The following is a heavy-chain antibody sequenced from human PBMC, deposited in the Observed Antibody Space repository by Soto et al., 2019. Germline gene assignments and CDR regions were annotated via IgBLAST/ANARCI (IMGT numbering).Heavy chain of an antibody. CDR3: ARGRHLGYCSGGSCYSLSYSYYYGMDV. Sequence: PSETLSLTCTVSGGSISSGGYYWSWIRQHPGKGLEWIGYIYYSGSTYYNPSLKSRVTISVDTSKNQFSLKLSSVTAADTAVYYCARGRHLGYCSGGSCYSLSYSYYYGMDVWGQGTTVTVS. CDR1: GGSISSGGYY. J-gene: IGHJ6*02. V-gene: IGHV4-31*03. D-gene: IGHD2-15*01. CDR2: IYYSGST.